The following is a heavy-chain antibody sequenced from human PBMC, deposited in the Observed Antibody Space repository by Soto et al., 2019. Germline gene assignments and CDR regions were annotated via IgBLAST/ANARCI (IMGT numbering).Heavy chain of an antibody. CDR1: GFTFSTYY. CDR3: AREYYYTMDV. CDR2: ITSGSTSA. V-gene: IGHV3-11*05. Sequence: QVQLVESGGGLVKPGGSLSLSCEASGFTFSTYYMSWIRQAPGKGLEWVSTITSGSTSAAYADSVKGRFTISRDDAKNSLYLQMNSLRAEDKALYYCAREYYYTMDVWGRGTTVTVSS. J-gene: IGHJ6*02.